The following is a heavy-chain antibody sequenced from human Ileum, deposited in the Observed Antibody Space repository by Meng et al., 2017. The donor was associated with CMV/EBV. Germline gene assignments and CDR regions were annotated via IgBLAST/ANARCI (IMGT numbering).Heavy chain of an antibody. CDR3: TRANSNYAITSIPFDP. D-gene: IGHD2-21*01. CDR2: INVANGDT. CDR1: GYRFTTHA. Sequence: GYRFTTHAMHWVRQAPGQSLEWMGSINVANGDTKYAQRFHDRLTITIDTSASTAYMELTSLRSEDTAVYYCTRANSNYAITSIPFDPWGQGTLVTVSS. V-gene: IGHV1-3*01. J-gene: IGHJ5*02.